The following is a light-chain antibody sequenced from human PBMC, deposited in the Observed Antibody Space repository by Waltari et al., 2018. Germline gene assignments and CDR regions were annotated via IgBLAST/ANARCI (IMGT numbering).Light chain of an antibody. Sequence: QSALTQPRSVSGSPGQSVTISCTGTSSDVGGYNYVSWYQQHPGKAPKLMIYDVSKLPSGVPVCVSGSKSGNTASRTISGLQAEDEADYYCCSYAGSYTPVVFGGGTKLTVL. V-gene: IGLV2-11*01. CDR2: DVS. CDR3: CSYAGSYTPVV. CDR1: SSDVGGYNY. J-gene: IGLJ2*01.